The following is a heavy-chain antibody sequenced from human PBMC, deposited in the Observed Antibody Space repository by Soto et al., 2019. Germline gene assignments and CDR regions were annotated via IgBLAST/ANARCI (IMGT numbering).Heavy chain of an antibody. Sequence: QVQLRESGPGLVKPAQTLSLTCTVSGGSITSGGSYWSWVRQVPGKGLEWIGHIYYSGRTYYNPSLKSRAAMSVDTSRNLLSLKLDSVTAADTAVYYCAKALPGGTIYYMHPWGEGTRVTVSS. CDR1: GGSITSGGSY. J-gene: IGHJ6*03. V-gene: IGHV4-31*02. D-gene: IGHD1-7*01. CDR2: IYYSGRT. CDR3: AKALPGGTIYYMHP.